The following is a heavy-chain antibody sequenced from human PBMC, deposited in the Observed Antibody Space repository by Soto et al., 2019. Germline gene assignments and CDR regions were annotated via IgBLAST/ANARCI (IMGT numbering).Heavy chain of an antibody. Sequence: PSHTRSLTCAVSGYSVSSNSAAWNVIRQCPSRGLEWLGRTYYRSKWYNDYAVSVKSRITINPDTSKNQFSLQLNPVTPEDTAVYYCAREDHTLFRGWYNYNWFDPWGQGTLVTVSS. CDR2: TYYRSKWYN. D-gene: IGHD6-19*01. J-gene: IGHJ5*02. V-gene: IGHV6-1*01. CDR3: AREDHTLFRGWYNYNWFDP. CDR1: GYSVSSNSAA.